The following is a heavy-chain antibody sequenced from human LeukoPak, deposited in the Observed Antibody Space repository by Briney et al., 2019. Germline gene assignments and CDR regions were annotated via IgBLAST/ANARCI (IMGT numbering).Heavy chain of an antibody. CDR1: GGSISSSNW. CDR2: IYRSGST. J-gene: IGHJ4*02. Sequence: SGTLSLTCAVSGGSISSSNWWSWVRQPPGKGLEWIGEIYRSGSTNYNPSLKSRVSISVDKSKNQFSLKLSSVTAADTAVYYCARGEEHGSGTVNFDYWGQGTLVTVSS. V-gene: IGHV4-4*02. D-gene: IGHD3-10*01. CDR3: ARGEEHGSGTVNFDY.